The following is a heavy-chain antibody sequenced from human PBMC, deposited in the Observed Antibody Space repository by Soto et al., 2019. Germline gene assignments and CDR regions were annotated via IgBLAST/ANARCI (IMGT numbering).Heavy chain of an antibody. Sequence: LRLSCAASGFTFSSYGMHWVRQAPGKGLEWVAVISYDGSNKYYADSVKGRFTISRDNSKNTLYLQMNSLRAEDTAVYYCAKERQMYYYDSSGYPIAWGQGTLVTVSS. CDR1: GFTFSSYG. CDR2: ISYDGSNK. CDR3: AKERQMYYYDSSGYPIA. J-gene: IGHJ4*02. D-gene: IGHD3-22*01. V-gene: IGHV3-30*18.